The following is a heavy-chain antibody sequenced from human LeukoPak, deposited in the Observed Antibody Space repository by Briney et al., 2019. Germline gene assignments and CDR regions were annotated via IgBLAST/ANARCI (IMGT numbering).Heavy chain of an antibody. CDR2: IYSGGST. J-gene: IGHJ4*02. Sequence: PGGSLRLPCAASGFTVSSNYMSWVRQAPGKGLEWASVIYSGGSTYYADSVKGRFTISRDNSKNTLYLQMNSLRAEDTAVYYCARVSGHPDYYDSSGYVGYWGQGTLVTVSS. V-gene: IGHV3-53*01. D-gene: IGHD3-22*01. CDR1: GFTVSSNY. CDR3: ARVSGHPDYYDSSGYVGY.